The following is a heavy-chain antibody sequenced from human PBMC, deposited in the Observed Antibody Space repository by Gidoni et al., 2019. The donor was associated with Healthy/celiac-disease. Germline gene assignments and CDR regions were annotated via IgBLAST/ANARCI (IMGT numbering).Heavy chain of an antibody. D-gene: IGHD5-12*01. CDR1: GGSISSSSYY. J-gene: IGHJ4*02. Sequence: QLQLQESGPGLVKPSETLSLTCTVPGGSISSSSYYWGWIRQPPGKGLEWIGSIYYSGSTYYNPSLKGRVTISVDTSKNQFSLELSSVTAADTAVYYCARDRRGYSGTRTFDYWGQGTLVTVSS. CDR2: IYYSGST. CDR3: ARDRRGYSGTRTFDY. V-gene: IGHV4-39*07.